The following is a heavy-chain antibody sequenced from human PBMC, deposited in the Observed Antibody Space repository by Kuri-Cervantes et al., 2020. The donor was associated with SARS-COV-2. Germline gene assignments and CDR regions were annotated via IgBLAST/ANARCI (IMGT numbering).Heavy chain of an antibody. Sequence: GESLKISCAASGFTFSSNSMNWVRQAPGKGLEWVSSISSSSSYIYYADSAKGRFTISRDNAKNSLYLQMNSLRAEDTAVYYCARVIVGARGVDYWGQGTLVTVSS. V-gene: IGHV3-21*01. D-gene: IGHD1-26*01. CDR1: GFTFSSNS. CDR3: ARVIVGARGVDY. CDR2: ISSSSSYI. J-gene: IGHJ4*02.